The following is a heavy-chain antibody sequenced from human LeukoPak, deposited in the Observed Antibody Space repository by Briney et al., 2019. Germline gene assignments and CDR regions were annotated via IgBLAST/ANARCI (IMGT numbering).Heavy chain of an antibody. Sequence: ASVKVSCKASGGTFSSYAISWVRQAPGQGLEWMGGIIPIFGTANYAQKFQGRVTITTDESTSTAYMELSSLRSEDTAVYYCARPRYDFWSGYSYMDVWGKGTTVTVSS. CDR3: ARPRYDFWSGYSYMDV. D-gene: IGHD3-3*01. CDR1: GGTFSSYA. J-gene: IGHJ6*03. V-gene: IGHV1-69*05. CDR2: IIPIFGTA.